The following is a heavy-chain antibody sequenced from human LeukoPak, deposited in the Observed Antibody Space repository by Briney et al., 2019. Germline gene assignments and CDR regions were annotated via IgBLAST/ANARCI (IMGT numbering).Heavy chain of an antibody. V-gene: IGHV3-30*18. CDR1: GFTFSSYG. J-gene: IGHJ4*02. CDR3: AKDWGYCSSTSCYYFDY. CDR2: ISYDGSNK. D-gene: IGHD2-2*01. Sequence: GGSLRLSCAASGFTFSSYGMHWVRQAPGKGLEWVAVISYDGSNKYYADSVKGRFTISRDNSKNTLYLQMNSLRAEDTAVCYCAKDWGYCSSTSCYYFDYWGQGTLVTVSS.